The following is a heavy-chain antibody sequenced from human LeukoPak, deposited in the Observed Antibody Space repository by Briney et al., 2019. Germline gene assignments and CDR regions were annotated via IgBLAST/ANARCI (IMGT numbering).Heavy chain of an antibody. J-gene: IGHJ5*02. D-gene: IGHD3-10*01. V-gene: IGHV1-69*04. CDR1: GGTFSSYA. CDR3: ARAASYGSGSYLNWFDP. Sequence: ASVKVSCKASGGTFSSYAISWVRQAPGQGLEWMGRIIPILGIANYAQKFQGRVTITADKSTSTAYMELSSLRSEDTAVYYCARAASYGSGSYLNWFDPWAREPWSPSPQ. CDR2: IIPILGIA.